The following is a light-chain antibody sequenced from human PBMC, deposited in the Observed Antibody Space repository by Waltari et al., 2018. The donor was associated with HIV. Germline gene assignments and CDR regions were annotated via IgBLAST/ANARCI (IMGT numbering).Light chain of an antibody. CDR3: QQYVNSPYT. CDR2: DAS. CDR1: QSVSRY. V-gene: IGKV3-20*01. Sequence: EIVLTQSPGTLSLSPGEIATLSCRASQSVSRYLAWYQQKPGQATRLLIYDASSRAIGIPDRFSGSGSGTDFTLTISRLEPEDFEVYYCQQYVNSPYTFGQGTKLEIK. J-gene: IGKJ2*01.